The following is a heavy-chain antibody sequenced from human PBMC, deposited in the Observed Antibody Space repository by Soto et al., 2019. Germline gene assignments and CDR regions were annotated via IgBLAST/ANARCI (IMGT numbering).Heavy chain of an antibody. CDR2: IWYDGSNK. D-gene: IGHD2-2*01. Sequence: VQLVESGGGVVQPGRSLRLSCAASGFTFSSYGMHWVRQAPGKGLEWVAVIWYDGSNKYYADSVKGRFTISRDNSKNTLYLQMNSLRAEDTAVYYCARDTYVVPAGWYGMDVWGQGTTVTVSS. CDR3: ARDTYVVPAGWYGMDV. V-gene: IGHV3-33*01. J-gene: IGHJ6*02. CDR1: GFTFSSYG.